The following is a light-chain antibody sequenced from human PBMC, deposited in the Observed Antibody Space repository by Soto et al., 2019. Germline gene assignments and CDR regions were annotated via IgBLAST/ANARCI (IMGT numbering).Light chain of an antibody. V-gene: IGKV4-1*01. J-gene: IGKJ2*01. Sequence: DIVMTQSPDSLAVSLGERATINCKSSRNILYFSNNKNYLTWYQQKAGQPPKVLIYWASTRESGVPDRFSGSGSGTDFTLTISSLQAEDVGVYYCQQYYSAPYTFGQGTKLEIK. CDR2: WAS. CDR1: RNILYFSNNKNY. CDR3: QQYYSAPYT.